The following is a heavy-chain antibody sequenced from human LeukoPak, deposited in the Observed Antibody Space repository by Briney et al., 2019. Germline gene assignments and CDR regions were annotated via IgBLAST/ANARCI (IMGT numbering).Heavy chain of an antibody. CDR2: ISSSSDYT. CDR1: GFTFSDYY. Sequence: GGSLRLSCVASGFTFSDYYMSWIRQAPGKGLEWVSYISSSSDYTNYADSVRGRFTISRNNAKNSLYLQMNSLRAEDTAVYYCARPPYSSSWDPGWFDPWGQGTLITVSS. V-gene: IGHV3-11*06. CDR3: ARPPYSSSWDPGWFDP. D-gene: IGHD6-13*01. J-gene: IGHJ5*02.